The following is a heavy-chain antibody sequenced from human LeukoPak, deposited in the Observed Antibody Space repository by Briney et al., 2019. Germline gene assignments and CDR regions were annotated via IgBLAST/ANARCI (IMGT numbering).Heavy chain of an antibody. CDR1: GYTFTGYY. V-gene: IGHV1-69*06. CDR2: IIPIFGTA. Sequence: ASVKVSCKASGYTFTGYYMHWVRQAPGQGLEWMGGIIPIFGTANYAQKFQGRVTITADKSTSTAYMELSSLRSEDTAVYYCARVESSGSYYYYYYYYMDVWGKGTTVTVSS. CDR3: ARVESSGSYYYYYYYYMDV. D-gene: IGHD3-10*01. J-gene: IGHJ6*03.